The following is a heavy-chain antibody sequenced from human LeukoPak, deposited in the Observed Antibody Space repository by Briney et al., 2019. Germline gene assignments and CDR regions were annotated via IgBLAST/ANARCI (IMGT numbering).Heavy chain of an antibody. J-gene: IGHJ3*02. V-gene: IGHV4-34*01. CDR1: GGSFSGYY. Sequence: SETLSLTCAVYGGSFSGYYWSWIRQPPGKGLEWIGEINHSGSINYNPSLKSRVTISVDTSKNQFSLKLSSVTAADTAVYYCAREGYDSSGENDAFDIWGQGTMVTVSS. CDR3: AREGYDSSGENDAFDI. CDR2: INHSGSI. D-gene: IGHD3-22*01.